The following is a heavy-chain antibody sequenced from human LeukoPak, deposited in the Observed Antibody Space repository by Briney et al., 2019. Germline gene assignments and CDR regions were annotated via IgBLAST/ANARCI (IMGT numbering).Heavy chain of an antibody. Sequence: PSETLSLTCTVSGDSISSGDYYWSWIRQPAGKGLQWIGRIYPSGSSNYNPSLKSRVTISVDTSKNQFSLKLSSVTAADTAVYYCARGISSSWYRQGFRFDPWGQGTLVTVSS. CDR3: ARGISSSWYRQGFRFDP. CDR2: IYPSGSS. CDR1: GDSISSGDYY. J-gene: IGHJ5*02. V-gene: IGHV4-61*02. D-gene: IGHD6-13*01.